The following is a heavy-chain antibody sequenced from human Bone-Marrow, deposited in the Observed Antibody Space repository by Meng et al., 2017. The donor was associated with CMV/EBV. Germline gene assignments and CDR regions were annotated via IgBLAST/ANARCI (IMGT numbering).Heavy chain of an antibody. J-gene: IGHJ4*02. CDR3: ARDDPLDHRSDY. Sequence: ASVKVSCKASGYTFTGYYMHWVRQAPGQGLEWMGWINPNSGGTNYAQKFQGRVTMTRDTSISTAYMELSRLRSEDTAVYYCARDDPLDHRSDYWGQGTLVTVPS. V-gene: IGHV1-2*02. CDR2: INPNSGGT. CDR1: GYTFTGYY.